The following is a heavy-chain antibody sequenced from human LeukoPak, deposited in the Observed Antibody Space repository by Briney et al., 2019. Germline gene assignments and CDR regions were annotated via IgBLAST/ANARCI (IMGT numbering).Heavy chain of an antibody. CDR3: ARSLALAAAGPLRN. V-gene: IGHV4-30-2*01. CDR2: IYHSGST. D-gene: IGHD6-13*01. Sequence: SETLSLTCAVSGGSISSGGYSWSWIRRPPGKGLEWIGYIYHSGSTYYNPSLKSRVTISVDRSKNQFSLKLSSVTAADTAVYYCARSLALAAAGPLRNWGQGTLVTVSS. J-gene: IGHJ4*02. CDR1: GGSISSGGYS.